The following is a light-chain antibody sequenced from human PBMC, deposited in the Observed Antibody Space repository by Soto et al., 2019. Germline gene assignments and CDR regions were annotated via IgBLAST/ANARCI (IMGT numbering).Light chain of an antibody. CDR1: QSLLYSEGETY. CDR3: MQGTHWPYT. CDR2: KVS. Sequence: DVVMTQSPLSLPVTLGQPASISCRSSQSLLYSEGETYLIWFHQRPGQSPRRLIYKVSDRDSGVPDRFSGSGSGTDFTLKISRVEAEDVGVYYCMQGTHWPYTFGQGTNLEIK. V-gene: IGKV2-30*01. J-gene: IGKJ2*01.